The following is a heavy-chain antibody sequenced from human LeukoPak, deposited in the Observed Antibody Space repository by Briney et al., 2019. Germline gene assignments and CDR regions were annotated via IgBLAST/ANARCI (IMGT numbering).Heavy chain of an antibody. CDR1: GYSFSNYW. V-gene: IGHV5-51*01. CDR2: IYPGDSDT. D-gene: IGHD3-10*01. CDR3: ARPRGYYYYYMDV. Sequence: GESLQISCKGSGYSFSNYWIGWVRQVPGKGLEWMGIIYPGDSDTRYGPSFQGQVTISADKSISTAYLQWSSLKASDTAMYYCARPRGYYYYYMDVWGSGTTVTVSS. J-gene: IGHJ6*03.